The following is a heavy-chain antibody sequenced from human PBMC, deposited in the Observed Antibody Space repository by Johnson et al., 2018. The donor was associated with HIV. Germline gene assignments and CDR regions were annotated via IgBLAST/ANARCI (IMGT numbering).Heavy chain of an antibody. D-gene: IGHD6-19*01. CDR2: ISYDGSDK. J-gene: IGHJ3*02. CDR1: GFTFSSYA. V-gene: IGHV3-30*14. Sequence: QVQLVESEGGVVQPGRSLRLSCAASGFTFSSYAMHWVRQAPGKGLEWVAVISYDGSDKYYADSVKGRFTISRAHAKNSLYLQMNSLRAVDTAVYYCARAAVDAPSAFDIWGQGKMVTVSS. CDR3: ARAAVDAPSAFDI.